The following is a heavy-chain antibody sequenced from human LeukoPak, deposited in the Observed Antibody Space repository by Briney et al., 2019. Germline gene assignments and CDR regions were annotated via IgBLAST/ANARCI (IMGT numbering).Heavy chain of an antibody. Sequence: LSLTCAVYGGSFSGYYWSWIRQAPGKGLEWVSYISSSGNTMYYGDSVKGRFTISRDNAKNSLYLQMNSLRAEDTAVYYCARRSYCGSTTCYVHWGQGTLVTVSS. D-gene: IGHD2-2*01. CDR3: ARRSYCGSTTCYVH. CDR2: ISSSGNTM. V-gene: IGHV3-11*01. CDR1: GGSFSGYY. J-gene: IGHJ4*02.